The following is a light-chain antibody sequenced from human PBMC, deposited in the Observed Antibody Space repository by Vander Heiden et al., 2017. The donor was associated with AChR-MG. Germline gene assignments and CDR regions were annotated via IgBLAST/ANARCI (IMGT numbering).Light chain of an antibody. CDR1: SGHDNYA. J-gene: IGLJ2*01. CDR2: LNSDGSH. Sequence: QLVLTQSPSASASLGASVKLTCTLSSGHDNYAIAWLQQQPEKGPRYLMKLNSDGSHTKGDGIPDRFSGSSSGTERYLTISGLQSDDEADYYCHTWGTGIHVVFGGGTKLTVL. CDR3: HTWGTGIHVV. V-gene: IGLV4-69*01.